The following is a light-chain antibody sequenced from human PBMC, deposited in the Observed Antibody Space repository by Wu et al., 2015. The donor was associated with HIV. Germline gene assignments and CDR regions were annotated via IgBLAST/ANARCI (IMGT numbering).Light chain of an antibody. CDR3: CTNNFNSFPRT. Sequence: DIQLTQSPSFVSASVGDRVNITCRASYGINNYLVWYQQKSGKAPRLLISGATTLQTAVPSRFSGSGLGKEFTLTINNLQPEDFAKLYFCTNNFNSFPRTFGQGTKVEIK. V-gene: IGKV1-9*01. J-gene: IGKJ1*01. CDR2: GAT. CDR1: YGINNY.